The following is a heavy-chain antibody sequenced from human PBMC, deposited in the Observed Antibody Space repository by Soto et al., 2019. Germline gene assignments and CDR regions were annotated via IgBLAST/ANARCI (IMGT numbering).Heavy chain of an antibody. V-gene: IGHV3-15*01. CDR1: GFTFSNAW. Sequence: GGSLRLSCAASGFTFSNAWMSWVRQAPGKGLEWVGRIKSKTDGGTTDYAAPVKGRFTISRDDSKNTLYLQMNSLKTEDTAVYYCTTDKGYCSSTSCYSYSYYMDVWG. J-gene: IGHJ6*03. D-gene: IGHD2-2*01. CDR2: IKSKTDGGTT. CDR3: TTDKGYCSSTSCYSYSYYMDV.